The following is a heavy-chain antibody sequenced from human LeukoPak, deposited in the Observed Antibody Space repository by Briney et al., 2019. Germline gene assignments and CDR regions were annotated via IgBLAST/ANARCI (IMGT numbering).Heavy chain of an antibody. V-gene: IGHV3-74*01. J-gene: IGHJ6*03. CDR3: ARDHFEVVVVPAAYTRGNYYYYMDV. CDR2: INSNGSST. Sequence: GGSLRLSCAASGFTFSSYAMHWVRQAPGKGLVWVSRINSNGSSTSYADSVKGRFTISRDNSKNSLYLQMNSLRAEDTAVYYCARDHFEVVVVPAAYTRGNYYYYMDVWGKGTTVTISS. CDR1: GFTFSSYA. D-gene: IGHD2-2*01.